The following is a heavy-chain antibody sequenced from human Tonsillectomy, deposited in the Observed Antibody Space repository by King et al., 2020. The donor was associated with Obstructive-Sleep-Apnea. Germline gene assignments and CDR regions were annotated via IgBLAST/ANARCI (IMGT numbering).Heavy chain of an antibody. Sequence: QLVQSGPEVKKPGTSVKVSCKASGFTFTSSPMQWVRQARGQRLEWRGWLVVGSGNTNYAQKFQERVTITRDMSTSTAYMELSSLRSEDTAVYYCAADPALYGMDVWGQGTTVTVSS. J-gene: IGHJ6*02. CDR3: AADPALYGMDV. CDR1: GFTFTSSP. CDR2: LVVGSGNT. V-gene: IGHV1-58*02.